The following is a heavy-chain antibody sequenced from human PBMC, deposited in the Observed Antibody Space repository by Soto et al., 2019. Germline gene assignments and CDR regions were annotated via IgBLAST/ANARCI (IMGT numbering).Heavy chain of an antibody. CDR2: IYYSGST. D-gene: IGHD3-22*01. CDR3: ARTHYSDRSGTDY. J-gene: IGHJ4*02. V-gene: IGHV4-30-4*01. Sequence: SETLSLTCTVSGGSISSGDYYWSWIRQPPGKGLEWIGYIYYSGSTYYNPSLKSRVTISVDTSKNQFSLNLSSVTAADTAVYYCARTHYSDRSGTDYWGQGTLVTVSS. CDR1: GGSISSGDYY.